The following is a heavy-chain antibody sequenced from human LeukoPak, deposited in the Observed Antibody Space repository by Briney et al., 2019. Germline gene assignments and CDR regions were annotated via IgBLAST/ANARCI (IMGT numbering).Heavy chain of an antibody. CDR1: GYSFTSYW. D-gene: IGHD6-13*01. Sequence: GESLKISCNGSGYSFTSYWIGWVRQMPGKGLEWMGIIYPGDSDTRYSPSFQGQVTISADKSISTAYLQWSSLKASDTAMYYCATTYSSSWSAFDYWGQGTLVTVSS. J-gene: IGHJ4*02. CDR3: ATTYSSSWSAFDY. CDR2: IYPGDSDT. V-gene: IGHV5-51*01.